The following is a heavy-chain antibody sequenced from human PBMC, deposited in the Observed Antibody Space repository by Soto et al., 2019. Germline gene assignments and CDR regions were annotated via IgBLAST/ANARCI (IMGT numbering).Heavy chain of an antibody. CDR2: INPNSGGT. V-gene: IGHV1-2*04. CDR1: GYTFTGYY. CDR3: ARDLVTTIFGVVIMNGMDL. D-gene: IGHD3-3*01. J-gene: IGHJ6*02. Sequence: ASVKVSCKASGYTFTGYYMHWVRQAPGQGLEWMGGINPNSGGTNYAQKFQGWVTMTRDTSISTAYMELSRLRSDDTAVYYCARDLVTTIFGVVIMNGMDLWGQGTTVTVSS.